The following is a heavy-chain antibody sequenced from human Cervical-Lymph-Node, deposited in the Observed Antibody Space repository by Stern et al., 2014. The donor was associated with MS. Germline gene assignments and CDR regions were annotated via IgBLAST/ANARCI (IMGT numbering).Heavy chain of an antibody. CDR3: SRVVYTMTGYYFDY. CDR1: GFTFGDYA. CDR2: IRSKAYGGTV. J-gene: IGHJ4*02. Sequence: EDKLVESGGGLVKPGRSLRLPCTTSGFTFGDYAVSWFRQAPGKGLEWVGFIRSKAYGGTVEYAASVKGRFTISRDDSKSIAYLQMNSLKIEDTAVYYCSRVVYTMTGYYFDYWGQGTLVTVSS. V-gene: IGHV3-49*05. D-gene: IGHD4-17*01.